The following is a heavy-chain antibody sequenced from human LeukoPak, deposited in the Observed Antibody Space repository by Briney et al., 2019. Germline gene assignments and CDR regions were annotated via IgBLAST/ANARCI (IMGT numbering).Heavy chain of an antibody. CDR2: ISSTSSHT. CDR1: GXTFSDSY. V-gene: IGHV3-11*05. CDR3: ARGSARWFDP. Sequence: PGGSLRLSCAASGXTFSDSYMSWIRQAAGKGLEWVSYISSTSSHTNYADSVKGRFTISRDNAKKSLYLQMNSLRAEDTAVYYCARGSARWFDPWGQGTLVTVSS. J-gene: IGHJ5*02.